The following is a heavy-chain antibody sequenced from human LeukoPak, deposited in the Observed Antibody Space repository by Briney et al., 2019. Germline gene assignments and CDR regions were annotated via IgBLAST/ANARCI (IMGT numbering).Heavy chain of an antibody. CDR1: GGSISSWGYY. Sequence: SQTLSLTCTVSGGSISSWGYYWSWIRQHPGKGLEGIGYIYYSGSTYYNPSLKSRVTISVDTSKNQFSLKLSSVTAADTAVYYCASPPRRVPDAFDIWGQGTMVTVSS. J-gene: IGHJ3*02. CDR3: ASPPRRVPDAFDI. CDR2: IYYSGST. V-gene: IGHV4-31*03. D-gene: IGHD6-6*01.